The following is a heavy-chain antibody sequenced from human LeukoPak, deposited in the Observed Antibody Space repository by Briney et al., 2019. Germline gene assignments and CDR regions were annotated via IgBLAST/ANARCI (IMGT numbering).Heavy chain of an antibody. CDR1: GYSISGGYY. CDR3: ARWGFWSGYYDYYYYYYMDV. Sequence: PSETLSLTCAVSGYSISGGYYWGWIRQPPGKGLEWIGSIYHSGSTYYNPSLKSRVTISVDTPKNQFSLKLSSVTAADTAVYYCARWGFWSGYYDYYYYYYMDVWGKGTTVTVSS. CDR2: IYHSGST. D-gene: IGHD3-3*01. V-gene: IGHV4-38-2*01. J-gene: IGHJ6*03.